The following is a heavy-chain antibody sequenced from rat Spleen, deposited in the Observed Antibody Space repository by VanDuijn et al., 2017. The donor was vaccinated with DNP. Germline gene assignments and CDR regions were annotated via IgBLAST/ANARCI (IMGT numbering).Heavy chain of an antibody. D-gene: IGHD1-4*01. CDR1: GFTFSDYG. V-gene: IGHV5-29*01. CDR3: AGRPPPTRGPFDY. J-gene: IGHJ2*01. Sequence: EVQLVESGGGLVQPGRSLKLSCTVSGFTFSDYGMAWVRRAPTKGLALVATIVYDGSSTYYRDSVKCLFTISRDNAKSTLYLQMDSLRSEETATYYCAGRPPPTRGPFDYWGQGVTVTVSS. CDR2: IVYDGSST.